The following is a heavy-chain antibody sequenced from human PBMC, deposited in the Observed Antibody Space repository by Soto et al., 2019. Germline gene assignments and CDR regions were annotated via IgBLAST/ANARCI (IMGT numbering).Heavy chain of an antibody. Sequence: EVQLVESGGGLVQPGRSLRLSCVASGFSFDDFVINWVRQRPGKGLEWVSSVSWNSGAKLYADSVKGRFAISRDSAKKSVYLQMNSLRPDDTAFYYCAKGVATAVPALDYWGQGTLVTVSS. CDR3: AKGVATAVPALDY. CDR1: GFSFDDFV. J-gene: IGHJ4*02. D-gene: IGHD2-21*02. CDR2: VSWNSGAK. V-gene: IGHV3-9*01.